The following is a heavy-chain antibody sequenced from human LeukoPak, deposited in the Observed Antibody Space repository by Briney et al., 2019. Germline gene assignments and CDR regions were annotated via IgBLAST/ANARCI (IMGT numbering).Heavy chain of an antibody. CDR3: ARGVVGSGSYYFDY. CDR2: INHSGST. D-gene: IGHD1-26*01. J-gene: IGHJ4*02. V-gene: IGHV4-34*01. CDR1: GGSFSGYY. Sequence: SETLSLTCAVYGGSFSGYYWSWIRRPPGKGLEWIGEINHSGSTNYNPSLKSRVTISVDTSKNQFSLKLSSVTAADTAVYYCARGVVGSGSYYFDYWGQGTLVTVSS.